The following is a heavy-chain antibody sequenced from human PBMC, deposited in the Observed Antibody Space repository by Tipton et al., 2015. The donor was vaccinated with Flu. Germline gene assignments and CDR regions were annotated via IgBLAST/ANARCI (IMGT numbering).Heavy chain of an antibody. CDR1: GYIFNDHY. V-gene: IGHV1-2*02. Sequence: QVQLVQSGAEVKKHGASVKVSCQGSGYIFNDHYIHWVRQAPGQGLEWMGWINTKDNGTRYSEKFQGRVTLTRDTSISTAYMELSRLSSDDTALYYCVRDGADYNGAFDVWGQGTLVTVSS. D-gene: IGHD4-11*01. CDR2: INTKDNGT. J-gene: IGHJ3*01. CDR3: VRDGADYNGAFDV.